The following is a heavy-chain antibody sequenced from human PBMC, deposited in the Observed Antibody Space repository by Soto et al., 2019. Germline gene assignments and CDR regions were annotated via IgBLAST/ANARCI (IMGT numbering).Heavy chain of an antibody. J-gene: IGHJ4*02. Sequence: QLQLQESGPGLVKPSETLSLTCTVSGGSISSSSYFWGWIRQPPGKGLELIGNIYYSGSTYYNPSLKSRVNLYVDTSKTQFSLKLSSVTAADTAVYYCATRRGWETRGPLNWGQGTLVTGSS. CDR1: GGSISSSSYF. V-gene: IGHV4-39*01. D-gene: IGHD3-10*01. CDR2: IYYSGST. CDR3: ATRRGWETRGPLN.